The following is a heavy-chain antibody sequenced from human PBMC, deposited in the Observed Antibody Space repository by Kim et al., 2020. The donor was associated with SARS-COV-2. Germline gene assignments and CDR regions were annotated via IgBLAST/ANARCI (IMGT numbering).Heavy chain of an antibody. CDR2: ISRNGGST. V-gene: IGHV3-23*01. D-gene: IGHD3-10*01. J-gene: IGHJ4*02. CDR1: GFTFNSYA. CDR3: AKGSHYYVSGSASYYFDY. Sequence: GGSLRLSCAASGFTFNSYAMSWVRQAPGKGLEWVSSISRNGGSTNYVDSVEGRLTISRDNSKNTLYLQMNSLGAEDTAVYYCAKGSHYYVSGSASYYFDYWGQGTLVTVSS.